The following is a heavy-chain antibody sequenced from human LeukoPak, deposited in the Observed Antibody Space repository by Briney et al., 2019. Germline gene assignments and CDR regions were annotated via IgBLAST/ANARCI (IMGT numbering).Heavy chain of an antibody. CDR2: INHSGST. CDR1: GGSSSGYY. CDR3: ARKVVITTHFFDY. Sequence: SETLSLTCAVYGGSSSGYYWSRIRQPPGKGLEWIGEINHSGSTNYNPSLKSRVTISVDTSKNQFSLKLSSVTAADTAVYYCARKVVITTHFFDYWGQGTLVTVSS. D-gene: IGHD3-22*01. J-gene: IGHJ4*02. V-gene: IGHV4-34*01.